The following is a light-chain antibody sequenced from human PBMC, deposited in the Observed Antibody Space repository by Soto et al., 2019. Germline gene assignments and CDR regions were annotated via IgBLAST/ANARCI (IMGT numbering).Light chain of an antibody. Sequence: SYELTQPPSVSVAPGKTARITCGGNNIGSKSVHWYQQKPGQAPVLVIYYDSDRPSGIPERFSGSNSGNTATLTISRVEAGDEADYYCQVWDSSSDRLYVFGTGTKLTVL. V-gene: IGLV3-21*04. CDR2: YDS. J-gene: IGLJ1*01. CDR1: NIGSKS. CDR3: QVWDSSSDRLYV.